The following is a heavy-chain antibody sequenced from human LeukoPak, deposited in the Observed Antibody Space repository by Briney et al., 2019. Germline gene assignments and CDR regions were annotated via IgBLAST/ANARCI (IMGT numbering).Heavy chain of an antibody. CDR2: IYSGGAT. D-gene: IGHD1-26*01. Sequence: RGSLRLSCAASGLTVTNNYMSWVRQAPGTGLEWISVIYSGGATYYADSVKGRVTISRDDSQNTLYLQVNSLRAEDAAVYYCATGSPPTVGSSSFFDYWGQGTLVAVSS. CDR3: ATGSPPTVGSSSFFDY. J-gene: IGHJ4*02. V-gene: IGHV3-53*01. CDR1: GLTVTNNY.